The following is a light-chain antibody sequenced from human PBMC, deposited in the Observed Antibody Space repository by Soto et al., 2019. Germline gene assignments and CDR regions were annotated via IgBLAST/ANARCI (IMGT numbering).Light chain of an antibody. V-gene: IGKV2-30*01. Sequence: DVVMTQSPLSLPVTLGQPASISCRSSQSLLYTDENTYLNWFQQRPCQSPSRLIYKVSNRDSGAPDRYSGSGSATHFIRKISGVEAEVVGVYYRMQGTQCPYTFGQGTKLEIK. CDR1: QSLLYTDENTY. CDR2: KVS. CDR3: MQGTQCPYT. J-gene: IGKJ2*01.